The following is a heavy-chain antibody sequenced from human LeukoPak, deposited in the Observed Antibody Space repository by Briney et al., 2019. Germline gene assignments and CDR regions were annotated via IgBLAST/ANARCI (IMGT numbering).Heavy chain of an antibody. J-gene: IGHJ4*02. D-gene: IGHD3-9*01. CDR2: IRYDGSKI. V-gene: IGHV3-30*02. CDR1: GFTFSSYG. CDR3: AKGDRLYEIFTGIDY. Sequence: PGGSLRLSCAASGFTFSSYGMHWVRQAPGKGLEWVAFIRYDGSKIYYADSVKGRFTISRDNSKNTLYLQMNSLRAEDTAVYYCAKGDRLYEIFTGIDYWGQGTLVTVSS.